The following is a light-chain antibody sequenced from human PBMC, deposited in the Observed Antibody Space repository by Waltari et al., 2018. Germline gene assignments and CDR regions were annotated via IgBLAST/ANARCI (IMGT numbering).Light chain of an antibody. J-gene: IGLJ3*02. Sequence: QSALTQPASVSGSPGQSITLSRTGTSSDVGGYSYVSWYQQHPGKAPKLMIYDVSNRPSGVSNRFSGSKSGNTASLTISGLQAYDEADYYCSSYTSSSPWVFGGGTKLTVL. V-gene: IGLV2-14*03. CDR3: SSYTSSSPWV. CDR2: DVS. CDR1: SSDVGGYSY.